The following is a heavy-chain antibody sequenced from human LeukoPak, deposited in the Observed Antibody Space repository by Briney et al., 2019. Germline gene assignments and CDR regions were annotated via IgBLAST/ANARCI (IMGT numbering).Heavy chain of an antibody. CDR1: GGSISSSYY. CDR2: VYSSGST. CDR3: ARGVEQWLAYYFDY. V-gene: IGHV4-39*07. Sequence: SETLSLTCTVSGGSISSSYYWGWIRQPPGKGLEWIGSVYSSGSTYYNPSLKRRVTISVDTSKNQFSLKLSSVTAADTAVYYCARGVEQWLAYYFDYWGQGTLVTVSS. D-gene: IGHD6-19*01. J-gene: IGHJ4*02.